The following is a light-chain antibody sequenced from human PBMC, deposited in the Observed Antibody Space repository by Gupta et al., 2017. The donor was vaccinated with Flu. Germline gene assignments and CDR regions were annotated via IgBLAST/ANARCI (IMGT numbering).Light chain of an antibody. V-gene: IGKV3-20*01. J-gene: IGKJ3*01. CDR1: ESISSRF. Sequence: DIALTQSPGPLSLYPGERATLSCRASESISSRFLAWYQHKPGQPPRLLIYGASKRSLGIPDRFSGSGSGTDFTLIISRLEPEDFALYYCQLYGSSPLFTFGPGTRVEI. CDR2: GAS. CDR3: QLYGSSPLFT.